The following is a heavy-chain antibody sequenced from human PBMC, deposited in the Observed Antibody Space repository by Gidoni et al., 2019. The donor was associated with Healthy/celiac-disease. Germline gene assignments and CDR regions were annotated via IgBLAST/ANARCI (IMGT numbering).Heavy chain of an antibody. D-gene: IGHD6-19*01. CDR1: GFTFGSYA. J-gene: IGHJ3*02. CDR2: ISYDGSNK. CDR3: ARGWYSSGWYDAFDI. V-gene: IGHV3-30-3*01. Sequence: QVQLVESGGGVVQPGGSLRLSCAALGFTFGSYAMHWVRQAPGKGLEWVAVISYDGSNKYYADSVKGRFTISRDNSKNTLYLQMNSLRAEDTAVYYCARGWYSSGWYDAFDIWGQGTMVTVSS.